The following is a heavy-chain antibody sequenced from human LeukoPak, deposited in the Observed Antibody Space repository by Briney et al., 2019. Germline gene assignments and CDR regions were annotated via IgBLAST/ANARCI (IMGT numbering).Heavy chain of an antibody. D-gene: IGHD2-21*02. CDR3: ARENTAGANYYYYGMDV. Sequence: GGSLRLSCAASGFTFTDYYMSWIRQAPGRGLEWVAVIWYDGSNKYYADSVKGRFTISRDNSKNTLYLQMNSLRAEDTAVYYCARENTAGANYYYYGMDVWGQGTTVTVSS. CDR2: IWYDGSNK. CDR1: GFTFTDYY. V-gene: IGHV3-33*08. J-gene: IGHJ6*02.